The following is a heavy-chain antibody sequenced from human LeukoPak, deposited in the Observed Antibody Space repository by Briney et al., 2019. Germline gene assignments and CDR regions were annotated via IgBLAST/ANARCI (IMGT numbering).Heavy chain of an antibody. Sequence: SVKVSCKASGGTFSSYAISWVRQAPGQGLEWMGRIIPIFGTANYAQQFQGRVTITTDESTSTAYMELSSLRSEDTAVYYCAIESGSYFGLRYFDYWGQGTLVTVSS. CDR1: GGTFSSYA. D-gene: IGHD1-26*01. CDR3: AIESGSYFGLRYFDY. CDR2: IIPIFGTA. V-gene: IGHV1-69*05. J-gene: IGHJ4*02.